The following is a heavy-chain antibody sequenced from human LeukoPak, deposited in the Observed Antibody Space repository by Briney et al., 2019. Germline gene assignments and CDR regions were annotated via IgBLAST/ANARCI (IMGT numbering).Heavy chain of an antibody. V-gene: IGHV3-53*01. J-gene: IGHJ4*02. CDR2: IYTGGST. CDR3: ARGPSSNGYWNY. CDR1: GFTVSSSY. D-gene: IGHD2-8*01. Sequence: GRSLRLSCAASGFTVSSSYMSWVRQAPGKGLEWVSVIYTGGSTYYADSVKGRFTISRDNSKNTLYLQMNSLRAEDTAMYYCARGPSSNGYWNYWGQGTLVTVSS.